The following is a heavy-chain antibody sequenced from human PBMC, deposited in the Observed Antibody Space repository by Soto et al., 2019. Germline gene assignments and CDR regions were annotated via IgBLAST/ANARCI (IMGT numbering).Heavy chain of an antibody. CDR1: GGSVSSGSYY. V-gene: IGHV4-61*01. D-gene: IGHD6-19*01. J-gene: IGHJ5*02. Sequence: SETLSLTCTVSGGSVSSGSYYWSWIRQPPGKGLEWIGYIYYSGSTNYNPSLKSRVTISVDTSKNQFSLKLSSVTAADTAVYYCAREVPYSGYNSGWLKVRWFDPWGQGTLVTVSS. CDR2: IYYSGST. CDR3: AREVPYSGYNSGWLKVRWFDP.